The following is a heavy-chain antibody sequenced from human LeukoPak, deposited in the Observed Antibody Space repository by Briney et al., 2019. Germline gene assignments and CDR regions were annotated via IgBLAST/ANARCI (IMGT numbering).Heavy chain of an antibody. V-gene: IGHV4-4*07. Sequence: ETLSLTCTVSGGSISSYYWSWLRQPSGKGLEWIGRIYTSGSTNYNPSLKSRVTMSVDTSKNQFSLKLSSVTAADTAVYYCARDRSSWYYFDYWGQGTLVTVSS. J-gene: IGHJ4*02. CDR1: GGSISSYY. CDR2: IYTSGST. D-gene: IGHD6-13*01. CDR3: ARDRSSWYYFDY.